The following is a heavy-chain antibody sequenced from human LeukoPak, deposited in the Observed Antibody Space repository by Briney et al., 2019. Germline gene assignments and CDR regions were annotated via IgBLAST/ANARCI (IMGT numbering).Heavy chain of an antibody. D-gene: IGHD4-23*01. CDR2: ISYDGRNK. Sequence: EGSLRLSCAASGFTFSSYGMHWVRQAPGKGLEWVAVISYDGRNKYSADSVKGRFTVSRDNSKNTLYLQMDSLRAEDTAVYYCAKDGGYQVASPNHDAFNAWGQGTMVTVSS. CDR1: GFTFSSYG. CDR3: AKDGGYQVASPNHDAFNA. J-gene: IGHJ3*01. V-gene: IGHV3-30*18.